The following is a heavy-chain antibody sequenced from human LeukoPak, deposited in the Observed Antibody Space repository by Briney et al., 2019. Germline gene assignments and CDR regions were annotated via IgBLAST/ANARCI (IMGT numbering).Heavy chain of an antibody. CDR2: IVPIFGTA. Sequence: SSVTVSCKASGGTFSSYAISWVRQAPGQGLEWMGRIVPIFGTANYAQKFQGRVTITTDDSTSLAYMALSSLRSEDTAVYYCARDALIDYYDSSGPHDYWGQGTLVTVSS. J-gene: IGHJ4*02. CDR1: GGTFSSYA. D-gene: IGHD3-22*01. CDR3: ARDALIDYYDSSGPHDY. V-gene: IGHV1-69*05.